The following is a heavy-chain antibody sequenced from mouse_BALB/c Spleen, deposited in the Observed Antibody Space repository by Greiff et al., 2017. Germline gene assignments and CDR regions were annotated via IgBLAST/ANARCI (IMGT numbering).Heavy chain of an antibody. CDR2: IWAGGST. CDR3: AREVYRFPFDY. J-gene: IGHJ2*01. D-gene: IGHD2-14*01. V-gene: IGHV2-9*02. Sequence: QVQLKESGPGLVAPSQSLSITCTVSGFSLTSYGVHWVRQPPGKGLEWLGVIWAGGSTNYNSALMSRLSISKDNSKSQVFLKMNSLQTDDTAMYYCAREVYRFPFDYWGQGTTLTVSS. CDR1: GFSLTSYG.